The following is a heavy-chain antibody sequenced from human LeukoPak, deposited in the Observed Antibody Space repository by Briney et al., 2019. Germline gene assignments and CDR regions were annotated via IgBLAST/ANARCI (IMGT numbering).Heavy chain of an antibody. CDR3: ARHCAGYCTNGVCRHFDY. V-gene: IGHV5-51*01. Sequence: GESLKISCKGSGYSFTSYWIGWVRQMPGKGLEWMGIIYPADSDTRYSPSFQGQVTISADKSISTAYLQWSSLKASDTAMYYCARHCAGYCTNGVCRHFDYWGQGTLVTVSS. D-gene: IGHD2-8*01. J-gene: IGHJ4*02. CDR2: IYPADSDT. CDR1: GYSFTSYW.